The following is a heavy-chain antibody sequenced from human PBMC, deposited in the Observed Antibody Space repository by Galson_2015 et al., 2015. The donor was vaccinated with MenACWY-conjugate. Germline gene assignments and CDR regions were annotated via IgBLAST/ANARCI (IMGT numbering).Heavy chain of an antibody. V-gene: IGHV5-51*01. J-gene: IGHJ4*02. CDR3: AGLRRGYKDGKVDH. CDR1: GYTFTSYW. D-gene: IGHD2-15*01. Sequence: QSGAEVKKPGESLKISCKASGYTFTSYWIGWVRQMPGKGLEWMGIIYPGDSDTRHSPSFQGQVTFSADDSISTAYLQWSSLKASDHAMDFRAGLRRGYKDGKVDHLGPGTLGPGS. CDR2: IYPGDSDT.